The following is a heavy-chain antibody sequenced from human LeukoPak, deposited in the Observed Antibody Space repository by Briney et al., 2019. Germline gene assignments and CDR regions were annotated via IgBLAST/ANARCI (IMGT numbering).Heavy chain of an antibody. CDR3: AVNYGSGTLRWFDP. V-gene: IGHV4-34*01. J-gene: IGHJ5*02. CDR1: GGSFSGCY. D-gene: IGHD3-10*01. Sequence: SETLSLTCAVYGGSFSGCYWSWIRQPPEKGLEWIGEINHSGSTNYNPSLKSRVTISVDTSKNQFSLKLNSVTAADTAVYYCAVNYGSGTLRWFDPWGQGTLVTVSS. CDR2: INHSGST.